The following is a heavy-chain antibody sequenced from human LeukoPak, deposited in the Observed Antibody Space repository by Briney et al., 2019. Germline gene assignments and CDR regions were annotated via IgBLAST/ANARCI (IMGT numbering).Heavy chain of an antibody. Sequence: GGSLRLSCAASGFTFSSYEMNWVRQAPGKGLECVTYISSSGSTIYYADYVKGRFTVSRDNAKNSLYLQMNNLRAEDTALYYCGRDRVGGRGYSLDYLGQGTLVTVSS. CDR1: GFTFSSYE. CDR2: ISSSGSTI. V-gene: IGHV3-48*03. CDR3: GRDRVGGRGYSLDY. D-gene: IGHD5-18*01. J-gene: IGHJ4*02.